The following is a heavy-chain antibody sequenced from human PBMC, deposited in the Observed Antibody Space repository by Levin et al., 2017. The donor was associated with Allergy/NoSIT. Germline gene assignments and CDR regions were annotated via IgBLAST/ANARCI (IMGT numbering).Heavy chain of an antibody. D-gene: IGHD2-15*01. CDR1: GFTFSSYA. J-gene: IGHJ4*02. CDR2: ISGSGGST. V-gene: IGHV3-23*01. CDR3: AKAIGWWDY. Sequence: GESLKISCAASGFTFSSYAMSWVRQAPGKGLEWVSAISGSGGSTYYADSVKGRFTISRDNSKNTLYLQMNSLRAEDTAVYYCAKAIGWWDYWGQGTLVTVSS.